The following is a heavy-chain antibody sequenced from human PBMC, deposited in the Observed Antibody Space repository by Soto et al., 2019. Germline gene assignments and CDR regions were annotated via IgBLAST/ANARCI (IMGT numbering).Heavy chain of an antibody. CDR3: ARDMGDDILTGYGWFDP. CDR1: GYTFTSYG. Sequence: GASVKVSCKASGYTFTSYGISWVRQAPGQGLEWMGWISAYNGNTNYAQKLQGRVTMTTDTSTSTAYMELRSLRSDDTAVYYCARDMGDDILTGYGWFDPWGQGTLVTVSS. CDR2: ISAYNGNT. V-gene: IGHV1-18*01. J-gene: IGHJ5*02. D-gene: IGHD3-9*01.